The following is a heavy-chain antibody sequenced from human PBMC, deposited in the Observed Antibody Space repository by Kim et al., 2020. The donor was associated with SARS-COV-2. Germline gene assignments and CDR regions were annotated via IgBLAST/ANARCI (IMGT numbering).Heavy chain of an antibody. J-gene: IGHJ5*02. CDR3: AREGSGSYNWLDP. D-gene: IGHD3-10*01. V-gene: IGHV1-3*01. Sequence: YSRNFQRRVTFTRDTSAPTAYMELTSLTFKDTAVYYCAREGSGSYNWLDPWGQGTLVTVSS.